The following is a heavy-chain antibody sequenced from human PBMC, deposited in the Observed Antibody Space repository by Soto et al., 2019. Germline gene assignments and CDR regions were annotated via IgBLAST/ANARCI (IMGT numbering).Heavy chain of an antibody. CDR3: ARDFRGDLTDYGMDV. J-gene: IGHJ6*02. V-gene: IGHV4-59*01. CDR1: GGSISSYY. D-gene: IGHD4-17*01. Sequence: SETLSLTCTVSGGSISSYYWSWIRQPPGKGLEWIGYIYYSGSTNHNPSLKSRVTISVDTSKNQFSLKLSSVTAADTAVYYCARDFRGDLTDYGMDVWGQGTTVTVSS. CDR2: IYYSGST.